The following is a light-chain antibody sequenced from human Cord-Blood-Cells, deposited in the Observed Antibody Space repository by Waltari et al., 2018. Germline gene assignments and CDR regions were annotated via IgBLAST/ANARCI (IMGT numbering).Light chain of an antibody. CDR3: CSYAGSYTWV. V-gene: IGLV2-11*01. CDR1: SSDVGGYNY. Sequence: QSALTQPRSVSGSPGQSVTISCTGTSSDVGGYNYVSWYQQHPGKVPNLMIYDVSKRPTGVPGRFVGSKSGNTASLTIPGLQAEDEADYYCCSYAGSYTWVFGGGTKLTVL. J-gene: IGLJ3*02. CDR2: DVS.